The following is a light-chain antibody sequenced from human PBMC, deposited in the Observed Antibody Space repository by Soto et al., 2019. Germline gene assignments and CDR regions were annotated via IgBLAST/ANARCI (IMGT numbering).Light chain of an antibody. Sequence: EIVMTQSPATLSVSPGERATLSCRASQSVSSYLAWYQQRPGQAPRLVIYGASTRATGVPARFSGSGSGTEFTLTISRLQSEDFAEYYCQQYANWPPWTFGQGTKVEIK. V-gene: IGKV3-15*01. CDR2: GAS. CDR1: QSVSSY. CDR3: QQYANWPPWT. J-gene: IGKJ1*01.